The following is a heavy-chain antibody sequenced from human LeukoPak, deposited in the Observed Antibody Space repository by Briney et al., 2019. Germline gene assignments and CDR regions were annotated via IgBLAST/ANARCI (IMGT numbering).Heavy chain of an antibody. J-gene: IGHJ4*02. V-gene: IGHV3-23*01. CDR1: RFTFSSYS. D-gene: IGHD3-10*01. CDR3: AKDKDIGAAFDY. CDR2: ISGSGGST. Sequence: GGSLRLSCAASRFTFSSYSMNWVRQAPGKGLEWVSAISGSGGSTYYADSVKGRFTIFRDNSKNTLYLQMNSLRAEDTAVYHCAKDKDIGAAFDYWGQGTLVTVSS.